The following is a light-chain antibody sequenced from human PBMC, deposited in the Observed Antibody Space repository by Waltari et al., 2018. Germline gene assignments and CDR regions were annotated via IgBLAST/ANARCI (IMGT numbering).Light chain of an antibody. CDR1: SGSFSTTHY. CDR3: VLYMGSGIWV. CDR2: RTN. V-gene: IGLV8-61*01. J-gene: IGLJ3*02. Sequence: QTVVTQEPSFSVFPGGAVTRPRGLSSGSFSTTHYPSWYPQTPGQAPRTLIYRTNPRSSGVPDRFSGSILGNKAALTITGAQADDESYYYCVLYMGSGIWVFGGGTKLTVL.